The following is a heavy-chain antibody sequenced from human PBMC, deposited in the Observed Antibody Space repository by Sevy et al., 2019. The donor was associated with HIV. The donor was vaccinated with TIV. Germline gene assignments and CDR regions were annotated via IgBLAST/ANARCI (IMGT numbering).Heavy chain of an antibody. Sequence: GGSLRLSCTASGFDFANAWMNWLRQAPGKGLEWVALISHDGINEYYADSVKGRFTISRDNSRNTVYLEMNSLRNEDTAIYFCANAYSGSYSHSYLYALDVWGQRTTVTVSS. J-gene: IGHJ6*02. CDR3: ANAYSGSYSHSYLYALDV. CDR2: ISHDGINE. V-gene: IGHV3-30*18. CDR1: GFDFANAW. D-gene: IGHD1-26*01.